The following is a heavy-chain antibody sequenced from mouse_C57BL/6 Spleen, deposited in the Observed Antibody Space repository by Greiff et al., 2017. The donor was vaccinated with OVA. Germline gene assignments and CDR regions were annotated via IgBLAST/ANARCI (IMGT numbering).Heavy chain of an antibody. V-gene: IGHV1-80*01. D-gene: IGHD1-1*01. CDR3: ERNIPITTVVATDWYFDV. Sequence: QVQLQQSGAELVKPGASVKISCKASGYAFSSYWMNWVKQRPGKGLEWIGQIYPGDGDTNYNGKFKGKATLTADKSSSTAYMQLSSLTSEDSAVYFCERNIPITTVVATDWYFDVWGTGTTVTVSS. CDR1: GYAFSSYW. J-gene: IGHJ1*03. CDR2: IYPGDGDT.